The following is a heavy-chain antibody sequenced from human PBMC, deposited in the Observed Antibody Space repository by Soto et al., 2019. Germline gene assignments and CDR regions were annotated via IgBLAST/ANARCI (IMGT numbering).Heavy chain of an antibody. CDR1: GFTFSTYW. CDR2: ISLDGSRT. V-gene: IGHV3-74*01. J-gene: IGHJ3*01. CDR3: VRDRDFYDGRGYASPGDAFDV. D-gene: IGHD3-22*01. Sequence: EVQLVESGGGLVQPGGSLRLSCAVSGFTFSTYWMHWVRQVPGKGLVWVSRISLDGSRTSYADSVKGRFTISRDNAKNTLYLQMRSLRAEDSAVYFCVRDRDFYDGRGYASPGDAFDVWGQWTVVSVSS.